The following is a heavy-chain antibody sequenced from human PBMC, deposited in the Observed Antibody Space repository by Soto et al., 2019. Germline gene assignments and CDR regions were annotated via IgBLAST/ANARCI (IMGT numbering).Heavy chain of an antibody. D-gene: IGHD5-18*01. J-gene: IGHJ4*02. Sequence: QVQLQESGPGLVKPSQTLSLTCTVSGGSISSGDYYWSWIRQLPGKGLEWIGYIYYSGSTYYNPSLQSRVTISVDTSKDQFSLKLSSVTAADTAVYYCASTSYGYTFYDYWGQGTLVTVSS. CDR2: IYYSGST. CDR1: GGSISSGDYY. CDR3: ASTSYGYTFYDY. V-gene: IGHV4-30-4*01.